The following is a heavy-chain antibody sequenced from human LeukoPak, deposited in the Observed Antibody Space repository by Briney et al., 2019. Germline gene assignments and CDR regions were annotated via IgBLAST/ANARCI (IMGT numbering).Heavy chain of an antibody. CDR3: ARRKGPYYGSGSYYNPTSYFDY. CDR2: INHSGST. V-gene: IGHV4-34*01. J-gene: IGHJ4*02. CDR1: GGSFSGYY. D-gene: IGHD3-10*01. Sequence: SETPSLTCAVYGGSFSGYYWSWIRQPPGKGLEWIGEINHSGSTNYNPSLKSRVTISVDTSKNQFSLKLSSVTAADTAVYYCARRKGPYYGSGSYYNPTSYFDYWGQGTLVTVSS.